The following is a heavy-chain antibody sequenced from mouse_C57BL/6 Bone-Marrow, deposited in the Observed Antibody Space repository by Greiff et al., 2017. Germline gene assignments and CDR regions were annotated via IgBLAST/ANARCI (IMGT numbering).Heavy chain of an antibody. CDR3: AGQATFAY. D-gene: IGHD3-2*02. Sequence: QVQLQQPGAELVRPGTSVKLSCKASGYTFTSYWMHWVKQRPGQGLEWIGVIDPSDSYTNYNQKFKGKATLTVDTSSSTAYMQLSSLTSEDSAVYYWAGQATFAYWGQGTLGTGSA. V-gene: IGHV1-59*01. J-gene: IGHJ3*01. CDR2: IDPSDSYT. CDR1: GYTFTSYW.